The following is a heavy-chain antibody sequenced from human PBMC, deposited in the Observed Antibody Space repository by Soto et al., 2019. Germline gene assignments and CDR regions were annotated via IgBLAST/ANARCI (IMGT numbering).Heavy chain of an antibody. D-gene: IGHD5-12*01. V-gene: IGHV1-3*01. CDR1: GYTFDNYA. J-gene: IGHJ3*02. CDR2: IHACNGYT. Sequence: QVQLVQSGAQVKKPGASVKVSCKASGYTFDNYALHWVRQAPGRRLGWMGWIHACNGYTKYSQGSQGSVTITMDNSASTVHMDLSSMRSEDTAVYYCATVQDSGYDFKLAFDIWGQGTMVTVSS. CDR3: ATVQDSGYDFKLAFDI.